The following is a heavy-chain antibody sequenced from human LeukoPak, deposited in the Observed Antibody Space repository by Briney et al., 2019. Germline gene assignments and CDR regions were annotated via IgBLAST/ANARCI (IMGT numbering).Heavy chain of an antibody. CDR2: VYRAGRT. CDR3: ARDLEVRGGAAAGRPYYYYYAMDV. D-gene: IGHD6-13*01. J-gene: IGHJ6*02. V-gene: IGHV3-53*01. CDR1: GLTVSSNY. Sequence: PGGSLRLSCAASGLTVSSNYMSWVRQATGKGLEWVSVVYRAGRTYYADPVKGRFTISRDNSKNTMYLQMNSLRAEDTAVYYCARDLEVRGGAAAGRPYYYYYAMDVWGQGTTVTVSS.